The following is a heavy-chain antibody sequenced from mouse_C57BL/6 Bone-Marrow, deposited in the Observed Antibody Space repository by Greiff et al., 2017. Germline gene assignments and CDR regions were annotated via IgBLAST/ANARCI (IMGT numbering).Heavy chain of an antibody. CDR1: GYAFTNYL. CDR3: GYDGYPYWYFDV. V-gene: IGHV1-54*01. D-gene: IGHD2-3*01. Sequence: VQLQQSGAELVRPGTSVKVSCKASGYAFTNYLIEWVKQRPGQGLEWIGVINPGSGGTNYTEKFKGKATLTADKSSSPAYMQLSSLTSEASAVDFCGYDGYPYWYFDVWGTGTTVTVSS. CDR2: INPGSGGT. J-gene: IGHJ1*03.